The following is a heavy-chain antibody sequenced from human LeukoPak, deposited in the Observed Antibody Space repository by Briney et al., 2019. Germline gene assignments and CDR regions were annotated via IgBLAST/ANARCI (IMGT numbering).Heavy chain of an antibody. CDR3: ASIPRYRLSSGHY. J-gene: IGHJ4*02. CDR1: GFTFHDYT. D-gene: IGHD6-6*01. Sequence: GGSLRLSCAASGFTFHDYTMHGVRHAPGKGLEWVSLIRWDGGSTHYADAVKGRFTISRDNSKNSLHLEMNSLRAGDTGVYHCASIPRYRLSSGHYGGQGPLVPVPS. CDR2: IRWDGGST. V-gene: IGHV3-43*01.